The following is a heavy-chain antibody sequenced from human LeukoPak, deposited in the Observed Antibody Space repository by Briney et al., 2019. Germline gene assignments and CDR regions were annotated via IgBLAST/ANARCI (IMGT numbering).Heavy chain of an antibody. V-gene: IGHV4-34*01. CDR1: GGSFSGYY. CDR3: ARERSYRYNWFDP. Sequence: SETLSLTCAVYGGSFSGYYWSWIRQPPGKGLEWIGEINHSGSTNYNPSLKSRVTISVDTSKNQFSLELSSVTAADTAVYYCARERSYRYNWFDPWGQGTLVTVSS. D-gene: IGHD1-26*01. CDR2: INHSGST. J-gene: IGHJ5*02.